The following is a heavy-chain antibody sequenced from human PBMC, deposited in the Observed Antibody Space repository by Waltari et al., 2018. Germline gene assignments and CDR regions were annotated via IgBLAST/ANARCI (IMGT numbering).Heavy chain of an antibody. J-gene: IGHJ3*02. V-gene: IGHV1-18*01. CDR1: GDTFTTYA. CDR3: AGDEGISGINMGPFDI. D-gene: IGHD3-3*02. Sequence: QVQLVQSGPEVKKPGASVKVSCEDSGDTFTTYAINWVRQAPGQGLEWMGWISANSGNTNYAQKFQGRVTMTTDTSTSTAYMELRGLRSDDSAVYYCAGDEGISGINMGPFDIWGQGTVVTVSS. CDR2: ISANSGNT.